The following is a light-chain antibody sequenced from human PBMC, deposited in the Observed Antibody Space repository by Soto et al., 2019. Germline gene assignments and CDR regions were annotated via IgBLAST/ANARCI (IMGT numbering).Light chain of an antibody. V-gene: IGKV3-15*01. Sequence: EIVMTQSPATLSVSPGERATLSCRASESDSSNLAWYQHKPGQAPRLLIYGASTRATGIPARFSGSGSGTEFTLTISSLQSEDFAVYYCQQYNNWPPLTFGGGTKVEI. J-gene: IGKJ4*01. CDR1: ESDSSN. CDR3: QQYNNWPPLT. CDR2: GAS.